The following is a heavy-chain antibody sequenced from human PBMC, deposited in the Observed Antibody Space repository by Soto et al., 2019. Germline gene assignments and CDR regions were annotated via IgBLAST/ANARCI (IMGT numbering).Heavy chain of an antibody. Sequence: ASVKVSCKASGYTFTRYGISWVRQAPGQGLEWMGWISAYNGNTNYAQKLQGRVTMTTDTSTSTAYMELRSLRSEDTAVYYCATWSSGPRYYFDYWGQGTLVTVSS. CDR3: ATWSSGPRYYFDY. CDR2: ISAYNGNT. V-gene: IGHV1-18*01. D-gene: IGHD1-26*01. CDR1: GYTFTRYG. J-gene: IGHJ4*02.